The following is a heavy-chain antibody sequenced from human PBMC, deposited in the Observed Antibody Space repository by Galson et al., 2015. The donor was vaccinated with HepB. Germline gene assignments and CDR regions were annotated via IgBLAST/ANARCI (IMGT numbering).Heavy chain of an antibody. CDR3: ARVADQVPVVPAAFGAFDI. CDR1: GGSISSGGYY. Sequence: TPSLTCTVSGGSISSGGYYWSWIRQHPGKGLEWIVYIYYSGSTYYNPSLKSRVTISVDTSKNQFSLKLSSVTAADTAVYYCARVADQVPVVPAAFGAFDIWGQGTMVTVSS. D-gene: IGHD2-2*01. CDR2: IYYSGST. V-gene: IGHV4-31*03. J-gene: IGHJ3*02.